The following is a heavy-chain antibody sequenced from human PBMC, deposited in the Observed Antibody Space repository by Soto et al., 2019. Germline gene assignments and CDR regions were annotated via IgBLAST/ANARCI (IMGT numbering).Heavy chain of an antibody. CDR2: ISYDGSNK. CDR3: AKGQVSDCSGGSCYHPYYYYGMDV. Sequence: GGSLRLSCAASGFTFSSYGMHWVRQAPGKGLEWVAVISYDGSNKYYADSVKGRFTISRDNSKNTLYLQMNSLRAEDTAVYYCAKGQVSDCSGGSCYHPYYYYGMDVWGQGTTVTVSS. V-gene: IGHV3-30*18. J-gene: IGHJ6*02. D-gene: IGHD2-15*01. CDR1: GFTFSSYG.